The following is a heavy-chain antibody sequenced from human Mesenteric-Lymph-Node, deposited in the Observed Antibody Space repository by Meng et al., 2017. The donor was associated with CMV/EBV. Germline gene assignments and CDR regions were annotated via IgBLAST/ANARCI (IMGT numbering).Heavy chain of an antibody. CDR2: ITESGAYK. J-gene: IGHJ6*02. CDR3: ARHSTSWYADYYYGMDV. CDR1: GFTFNDYN. D-gene: IGHD6-19*01. V-gene: IGHV3-21*01. Sequence: GGSLRLSCAAAGFTFNDYNINWVRQAPGKGLEWVSSITESGAYKYSAASVKGRFTISRENAKDSVFLQMNGLRAEDTAVYYCARHSTSWYADYYYGMDVWGQGTPVTVSS.